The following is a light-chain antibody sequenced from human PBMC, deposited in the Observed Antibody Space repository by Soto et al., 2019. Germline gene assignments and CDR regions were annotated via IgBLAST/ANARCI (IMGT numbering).Light chain of an antibody. CDR3: QQYTNPNNPWM. Sequence: GDRVTITCRASQTITTWMAWYQQKPGKAPKLLVYDASTLQSGVATRFSGSGSGTEFTLIISGLQPEDSATYYCQQYTNPNNPWMFGQGTKVEI. CDR2: DAS. J-gene: IGKJ1*01. V-gene: IGKV1-5*01. CDR1: QTITTW.